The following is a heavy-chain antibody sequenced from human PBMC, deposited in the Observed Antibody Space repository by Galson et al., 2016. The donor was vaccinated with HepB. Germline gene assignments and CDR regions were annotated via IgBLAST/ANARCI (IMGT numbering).Heavy chain of an antibody. CDR3: AAAVAGNFDY. D-gene: IGHD6-19*01. Sequence: SVKVSCKASGYTFTTYGILWVRQAPGQGLEWMGWISANNGNTNYAQKLQGRVTMTTDTSTSTAYMELRSLRSDDTAVYYCAAAVAGNFDYWGQGILVTVSS. CDR1: GYTFTTYG. CDR2: ISANNGNT. J-gene: IGHJ4*02. V-gene: IGHV1-18*04.